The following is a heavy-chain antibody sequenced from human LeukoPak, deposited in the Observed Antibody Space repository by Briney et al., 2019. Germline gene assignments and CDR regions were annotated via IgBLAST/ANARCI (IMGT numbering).Heavy chain of an antibody. Sequence: GGSLRLSCAASGFTFSSYGMHWVRQAPGKGLEWVAFIRYDGSNKYYADSVKGRFTISRDNSKNTLYLQMNSLRAEDTAVYYCAKVSSSWSNYYYYGMDVWGQGTTVTVSS. CDR2: IRYDGSNK. V-gene: IGHV3-30*02. J-gene: IGHJ6*02. CDR3: AKVSSSWSNYYYYGMDV. D-gene: IGHD6-13*01. CDR1: GFTFSSYG.